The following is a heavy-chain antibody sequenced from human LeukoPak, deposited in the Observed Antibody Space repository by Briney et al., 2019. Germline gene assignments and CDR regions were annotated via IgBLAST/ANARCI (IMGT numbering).Heavy chain of an antibody. CDR1: GFTFSSYS. Sequence: GGSLRLSCAASGFTFSSYSMNWVRQAPGKGLEWVSYISSSSSTIYYADSVKGRFNISRDNAKNSLYLQMNSLRAEDKAVYYCARAHVSIFGVISEYYFDYWGQGTLVTVSS. CDR2: ISSSSSTI. V-gene: IGHV3-48*01. D-gene: IGHD3-3*01. J-gene: IGHJ4*02. CDR3: ARAHVSIFGVISEYYFDY.